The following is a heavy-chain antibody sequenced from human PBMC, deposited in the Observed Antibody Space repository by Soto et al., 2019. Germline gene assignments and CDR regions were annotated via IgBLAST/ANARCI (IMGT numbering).Heavy chain of an antibody. CDR3: AHRRSHNYGSESYFNWFHP. CDR2: IYWDDDK. V-gene: IGHV2-5*02. J-gene: IGHJ5*02. D-gene: IGHD3-10*01. CDR1: GFSLSTSGVG. Sequence: QITLKEFGPTVVKPTQTLTLTCTFSGFSLSTSGVGVGWIRQPPGKALEWLAVIYWDDDKRYSPSLRSRLTITKDTSKNQVVLTMTNMDPVDTGTYYCAHRRSHNYGSESYFNWFHPWGQGTLVTVSS.